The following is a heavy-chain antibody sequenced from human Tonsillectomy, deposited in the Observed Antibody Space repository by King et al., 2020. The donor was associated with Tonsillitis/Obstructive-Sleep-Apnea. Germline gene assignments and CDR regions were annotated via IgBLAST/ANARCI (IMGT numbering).Heavy chain of an antibody. V-gene: IGHV3-30*01. CDR3: ARDLIGFCSSTSCYPGSFDH. J-gene: IGHJ4*02. D-gene: IGHD2-2*01. CDR1: GFIFRTYI. Sequence: VQLVESGGGVVQPGRSLRLSCAASGFIFRTYIMHWVRQAPGKGLEWVAAISYDGSHKYYADSVKGRFTISRDNSKNTLYLQMNSLRNEDTAVYHCARDLIGFCSSTSCYPGSFDHWGQGTLVTVSS. CDR2: ISYDGSHK.